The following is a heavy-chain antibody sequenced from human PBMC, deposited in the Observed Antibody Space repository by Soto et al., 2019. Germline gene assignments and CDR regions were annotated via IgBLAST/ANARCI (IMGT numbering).Heavy chain of an antibody. V-gene: IGHV5-51*01. CDR2: IYPGDSDT. J-gene: IGHJ3*02. CDR3: ARQGVYSSVSDAFDI. Sequence: GESRKISCKGSGYSFTSYWIGWVRQMPGKGLEWMRIIYPGDSDTRYSPSFQGQVTISADKSISTAYLQWSSLKASDTAMYYCARQGVYSSVSDAFDIWGQGTKVTVSS. CDR1: GYSFTSYW. D-gene: IGHD6-19*01.